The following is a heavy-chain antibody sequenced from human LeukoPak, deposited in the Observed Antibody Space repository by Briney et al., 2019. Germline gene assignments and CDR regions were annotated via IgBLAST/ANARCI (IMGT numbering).Heavy chain of an antibody. CDR1: GYTFTGYY. CDR2: INPNSGGT. D-gene: IGHD3-10*01. CDR3: ARGGLGYYGSGSYRPGGYMDV. J-gene: IGHJ6*03. V-gene: IGHV1-2*02. Sequence: ASVKVSCKASGYTFTGYYMHWVRQAPGQGLEWMGWINPNSGGTNYAQKFQGRVTMTRDTSISTAYMELSRLRSDDTAVYYCARGGLGYYGSGSYRPGGYMDVWGKGTTVTVSS.